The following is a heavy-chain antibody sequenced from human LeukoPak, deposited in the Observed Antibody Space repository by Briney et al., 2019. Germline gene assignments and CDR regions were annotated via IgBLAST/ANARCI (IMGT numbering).Heavy chain of an antibody. V-gene: IGHV4-4*02. CDR1: GGSISSSNW. CDR3: ARPKRGDSTSWYVDF. J-gene: IGHJ4*02. CDR2: IYHSGST. D-gene: IGHD6-13*01. Sequence: SETLSLTCAVSGGSISSSNWWSWVRQPPGKGLEWIGEIYHSGSTYYNPSLKSRITISVDTSKNQFSLKLSSVTAADTAVYFCARPKRGDSTSWYVDFWGQGTLVTVSS.